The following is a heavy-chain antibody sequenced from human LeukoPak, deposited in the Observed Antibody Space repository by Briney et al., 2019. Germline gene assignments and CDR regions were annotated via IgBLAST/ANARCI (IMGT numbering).Heavy chain of an antibody. D-gene: IGHD3-16*01. Sequence: PGGSLRLSCAASGFTFTTYDMHWVSQATGKGLEWVSAVGTTGDTYFLGSVKGRFTISRDNAKNSLYLQMNSLRAGVTVGYYCARDRGGGHMHVGGKGTTVTVSS. CDR2: VGTTGDT. CDR3: ARDRGGGHMHV. V-gene: IGHV3-13*01. J-gene: IGHJ6*03. CDR1: GFTFTTYD.